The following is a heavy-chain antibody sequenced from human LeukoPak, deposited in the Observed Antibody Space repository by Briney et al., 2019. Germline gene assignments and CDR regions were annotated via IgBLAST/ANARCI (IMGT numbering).Heavy chain of an antibody. Sequence: ASVKVSCKASGYTFNDYYMHWVRQAPGQGLEWMGWINPKSGGTNYAQKFQGRVTMTRDTSISTAYMELSRLRSDDTAMYYCARDRVWFGELYRDAFDIWGQGTMVTVSS. CDR2: INPKSGGT. D-gene: IGHD3-10*01. CDR1: GYTFNDYY. CDR3: ARDRVWFGELYRDAFDI. V-gene: IGHV1-2*02. J-gene: IGHJ3*02.